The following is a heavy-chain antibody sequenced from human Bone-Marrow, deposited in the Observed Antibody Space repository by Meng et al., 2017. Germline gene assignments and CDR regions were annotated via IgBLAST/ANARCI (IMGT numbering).Heavy chain of an antibody. CDR3: ARPLSIAVDDAFDI. J-gene: IGHJ3*02. CDR1: GYSFTSYW. V-gene: IGHV5-51*01. CDR2: IYPGDSDT. D-gene: IGHD6-19*01. Sequence: GGSLRLSCKGSGYSFTSYWVGWLRQMPGKALECMGIIYPGDSDTRYSPSFQGQVTISADKSISTAYLQWSSLKASDTAMYYCARPLSIAVDDAFDIWGQGTMVTVSS.